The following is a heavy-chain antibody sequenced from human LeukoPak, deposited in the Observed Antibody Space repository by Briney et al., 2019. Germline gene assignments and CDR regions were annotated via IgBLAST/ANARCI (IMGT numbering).Heavy chain of an antibody. D-gene: IGHD6-13*01. CDR2: ISSSSSPI. J-gene: IGHJ4*02. Sequence: GGSLRLSCAASGFTFSSYNMNWVRQAPGKGLEWVSSISSSSSPIYYADSVKGRFTISRDNAKDSLYLQMNSLRAEDTAVYYCARGAAASTFDYWGQGTLVTVSS. CDR3: ARGAAASTFDY. V-gene: IGHV3-21*01. CDR1: GFTFSSYN.